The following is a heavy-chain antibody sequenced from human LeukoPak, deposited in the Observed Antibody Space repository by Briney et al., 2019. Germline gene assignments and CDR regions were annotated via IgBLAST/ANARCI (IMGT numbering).Heavy chain of an antibody. CDR1: GGSISSSSYY. J-gene: IGHJ6*03. CDR2: IYYSGST. CDR3: ARHEVGSSSWYIYYYYYMDV. D-gene: IGHD6-13*01. V-gene: IGHV4-39*01. Sequence: SGTLSLTCTVSGGSISSSSYYWGWIRQPPGKGLEWIGSIYYSGSTYYNPSLKSRVTISVDTSKNQFSLKLSSVTAADTAVYYCARHEVGSSSWYIYYYYYMDVWGKGTTVTVSS.